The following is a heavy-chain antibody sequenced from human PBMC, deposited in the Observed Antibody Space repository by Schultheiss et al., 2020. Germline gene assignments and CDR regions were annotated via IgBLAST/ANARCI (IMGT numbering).Heavy chain of an antibody. CDR2: IKSKTDGGTT. V-gene: IGHV3-15*01. CDR1: GFTVSSNY. CDR3: ARDLNEKWVRSHYYYYMDV. D-gene: IGHD1-26*01. Sequence: GESLKISCAASGFTVSSNYMSWVRQAPGKGLEWVGRIKSKTDGGTTDYAAPVKGRFTISRDDSKNTAYLQMNSLKTEDTAVYYCARDLNEKWVRSHYYYYMDVWGKGTTVTVSS. J-gene: IGHJ6*03.